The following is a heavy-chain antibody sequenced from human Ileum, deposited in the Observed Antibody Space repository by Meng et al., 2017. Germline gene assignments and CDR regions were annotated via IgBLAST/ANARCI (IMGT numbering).Heavy chain of an antibody. CDR1: CGSMSSSFY. V-gene: IGHV4-4*02. Sequence: QLQSVGSGPVDAVGTQSLTDPVACGSMSSSFYWSWIRQAPGKGLEWIGQIYLAGSPNYNPSLESRDTISVDKSKNQFSLRLTSVTAADTAIFYCVRHGGKYFDSWGQGTLVTVSS. D-gene: IGHD2-15*01. J-gene: IGHJ4*02. CDR3: VRHGGKYFDS. CDR2: IYLAGSP.